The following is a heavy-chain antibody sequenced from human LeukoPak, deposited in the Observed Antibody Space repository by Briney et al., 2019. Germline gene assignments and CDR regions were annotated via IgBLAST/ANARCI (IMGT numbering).Heavy chain of an antibody. CDR2: INHSGST. J-gene: IGHJ4*02. Sequence: SETLSLTCAVYGGSFSGYYWSWIRQPPGKGLEWIGEINHSGSTNYNPSLKSRVTISVDTSKNQFSLKLSSVTAADTAVYYCARLSGIAAANYYFDYWGQGTLVTASS. D-gene: IGHD6-13*01. CDR1: GGSFSGYY. CDR3: ARLSGIAAANYYFDY. V-gene: IGHV4-34*01.